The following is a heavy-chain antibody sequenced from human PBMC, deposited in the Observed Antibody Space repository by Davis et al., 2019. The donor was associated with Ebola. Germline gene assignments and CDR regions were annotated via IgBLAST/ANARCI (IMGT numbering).Heavy chain of an antibody. V-gene: IGHV3-15*01. CDR2: IKSKTDGGTT. Sequence: LSLTCAASGFTFSNAWMSWVRQAPGKGLEWVGRIKSKTDGGTTDYAAPVKGRFTISRDDSKNTLYLQMNSLRDEDTAVYYCAREPCDYWGQGTLVTVSS. CDR3: AREPCDY. J-gene: IGHJ4*02. CDR1: GFTFSNAW.